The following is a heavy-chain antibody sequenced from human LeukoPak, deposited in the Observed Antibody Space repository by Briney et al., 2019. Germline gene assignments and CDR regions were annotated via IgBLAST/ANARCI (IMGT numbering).Heavy chain of an antibody. Sequence: GGSLRLSCAASGFTFSTYGLSWVRQAAGKGQEWVSDNCGHGVGTYYADSVKGRFTISRDNSKNTLYLQMNSLRAEDTAVYYCAKVGHCLVGTGRRDFDYWGQGALVAVSS. J-gene: IGHJ4*02. CDR3: AKVGHCLVGTGRRDFDY. D-gene: IGHD1-1*01. V-gene: IGHV3-23*01. CDR1: GFTFSTYG. CDR2: NCGHGVGT.